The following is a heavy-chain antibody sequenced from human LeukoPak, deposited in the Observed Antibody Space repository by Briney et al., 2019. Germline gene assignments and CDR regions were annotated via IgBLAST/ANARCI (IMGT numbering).Heavy chain of an antibody. CDR3: ARDPYSGNYGAYYYYYMDV. CDR2: ITSSSSYI. J-gene: IGHJ6*03. D-gene: IGHD1-26*01. Sequence: GGSLRLSCAASGFTFSAYDMNWVRQAPGKGLEWVSSITSSSSYIYYADSVKGRFTISRDNAKNSLYLQMDSLRVEDTAEYYCARDPYSGNYGAYYYYYMDVWGKGTTVTVSS. V-gene: IGHV3-21*06. CDR1: GFTFSAYD.